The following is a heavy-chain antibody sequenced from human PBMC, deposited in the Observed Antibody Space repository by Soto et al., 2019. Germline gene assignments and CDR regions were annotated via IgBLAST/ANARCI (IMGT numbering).Heavy chain of an antibody. D-gene: IGHD5-12*01. J-gene: IGHJ4*02. V-gene: IGHV1-69*01. CDR2: IVPNFGTT. Sequence: QVQLVQSGAEVKKPGSSVKVSCKASGGTFSNVVTSWVRQAPGQGLEWMGGIVPNFGTTNYAQKFQGKVTITADETTRTAYLELSGLTSDDTSFYYCARDLGGEATIRYWGQGTLVTVSS. CDR1: GGTFSNVV. CDR3: ARDLGGEATIRY.